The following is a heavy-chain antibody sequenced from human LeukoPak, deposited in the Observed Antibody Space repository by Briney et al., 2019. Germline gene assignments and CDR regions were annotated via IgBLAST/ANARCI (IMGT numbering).Heavy chain of an antibody. J-gene: IGHJ4*02. V-gene: IGHV3-21*01. Sequence: PGGSLRLSCAASGFTFSSYSMNWVRQAPGKGLEWVSSISSSSSYIYYADSVKGRFTISRDNAKNSLYLQMNSLRAEDTAVYYCARDGGYIEMAPFFDYWGQGTLVTVSS. CDR3: ARDGGYIEMAPFFDY. D-gene: IGHD5-24*01. CDR1: GFTFSSYS. CDR2: ISSSSSYI.